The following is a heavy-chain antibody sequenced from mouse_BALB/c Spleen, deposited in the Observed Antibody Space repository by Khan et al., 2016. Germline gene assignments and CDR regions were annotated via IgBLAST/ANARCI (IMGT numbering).Heavy chain of an antibody. CDR1: GFDFSRYW. CDR2: INPDSSTI. V-gene: IGHV4-1*02. Sequence: MQLEESGGGLVQPGGSLKLSCAASGFDFSRYWMSWVRQAPGKGLEWIGEINPDSSTINYTPSLKDKFIISRDNAKNTLYLQMSKVRSEDTALYYCARLGYYGTMDYWGQGTSVTVSS. CDR3: ARLGYYGTMDY. D-gene: IGHD1-1*01. J-gene: IGHJ4*01.